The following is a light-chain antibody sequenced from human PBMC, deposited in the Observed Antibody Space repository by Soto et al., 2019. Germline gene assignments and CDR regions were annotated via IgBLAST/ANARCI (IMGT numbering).Light chain of an antibody. Sequence: EIELTQSPVTLSLSPGERATLSCRASQSVNSNYLAWLQQKPGQAPRLLIYGASSRATGIPDRFSGSGSGTDFTLTISRLEPEDFAVYYCQQYSSSPRTFGQGTKVDIK. CDR1: QSVNSNY. CDR2: GAS. CDR3: QQYSSSPRT. V-gene: IGKV3-20*01. J-gene: IGKJ1*01.